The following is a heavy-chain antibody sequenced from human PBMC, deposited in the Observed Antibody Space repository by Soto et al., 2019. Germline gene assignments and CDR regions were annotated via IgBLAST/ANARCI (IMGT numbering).Heavy chain of an antibody. CDR2: IKQDGSEK. D-gene: IGHD3-22*01. Sequence: PGGSLRLSCAASGFTFNSYWMSWVRQAPGKGLEWVANIKQDGSEKYYADSVKGRFTISRDNSKNTLYLQMNSLRAEDTAVYYCAKDLLSHYYDSSGLAYWGQGTLVTVSS. CDR3: AKDLLSHYYDSSGLAY. J-gene: IGHJ4*02. CDR1: GFTFNSYW. V-gene: IGHV3-7*01.